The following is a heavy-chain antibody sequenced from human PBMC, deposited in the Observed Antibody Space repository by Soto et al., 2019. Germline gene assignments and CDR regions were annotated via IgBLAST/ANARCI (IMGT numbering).Heavy chain of an antibody. CDR2: INRNGGST. CDR3: AREGCSGGSCYSY. Sequence: EVQLVEAGGGVVRPGGSLRLSCAASGFTFDDYGMSWVRQAPGKGLEWVSGINRNGGSTGYADAVKGRFNISGDNAKNSLYLQMTSMGAEDTALYYCAREGCSGGSCYSYWGQGTLVTVSS. CDR1: GFTFDDYG. J-gene: IGHJ4*02. V-gene: IGHV3-20*04. D-gene: IGHD2-15*01.